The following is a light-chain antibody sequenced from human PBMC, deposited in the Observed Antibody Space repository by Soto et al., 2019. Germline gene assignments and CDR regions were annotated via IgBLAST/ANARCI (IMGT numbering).Light chain of an antibody. CDR1: QDISSA. Sequence: AIQLTQSPSSLSASVGDRVTITCRASQDISSALACYQLKPGKSPNLLIYDASSLEGGVPSRFSGSGSGTDFTLTIASLQPEDFATYYCQQFSSYPRTFGKGTRLEIK. V-gene: IGKV1-13*02. CDR2: DAS. CDR3: QQFSSYPRT. J-gene: IGKJ5*01.